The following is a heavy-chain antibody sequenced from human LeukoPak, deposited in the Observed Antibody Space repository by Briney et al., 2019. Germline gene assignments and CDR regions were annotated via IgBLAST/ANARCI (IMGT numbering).Heavy chain of an antibody. D-gene: IGHD3-22*01. CDR2: ISDSGGRT. J-gene: IGHJ4*02. CDR3: AKRGVVIRVILVGFHKEAYYFDS. CDR1: GITLSNYG. Sequence: GGSLRLSCAVSGITLSNYGMSWVRQAPGKGLEWVAGISDSGGRTNYADSVKGRFTISRDNPKNTRYLQMNSLRTEDTAVYFCAKRGVVIRVILVGFHKEAYYFDSWGQGALVTVSS. V-gene: IGHV3-23*01.